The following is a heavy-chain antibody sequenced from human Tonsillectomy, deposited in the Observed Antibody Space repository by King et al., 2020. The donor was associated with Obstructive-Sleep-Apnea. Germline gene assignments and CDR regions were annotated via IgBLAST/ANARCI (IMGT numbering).Heavy chain of an antibody. CDR3: VKDRMAAAEQGYFQH. D-gene: IGHD2-15*01. Sequence: VQLVESGGGVVQPGESLILSCASSGFSFTMSATHLVRQAPGKGLEWVAVISYDGSDKYYADSVKGRFTISRDNSKNNTLYLQMQTLRAEDTAIYYCVKDRMAAAEQGYFQHWGQGTLVTVSS. J-gene: IGHJ1*01. CDR2: ISYDGSDK. CDR1: GFSFTMSA. V-gene: IGHV3-30*18.